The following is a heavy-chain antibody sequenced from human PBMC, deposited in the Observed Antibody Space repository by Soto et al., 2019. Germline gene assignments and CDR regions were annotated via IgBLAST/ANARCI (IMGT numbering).Heavy chain of an antibody. Sequence: EVQLLESGGGLVQPGGSLRLSCAASGFTFSSYAMSWVRQAPGKGLEWISAVSGSGGSTYYADSVKGRFTISRDNSKDTLYLQMNNLRAGDAAVDYCAKPPDYNWNDYWGQGTLVTVSS. J-gene: IGHJ4*02. CDR3: AKPPDYNWNDY. V-gene: IGHV3-23*01. CDR1: GFTFSSYA. D-gene: IGHD1-20*01. CDR2: VSGSGGST.